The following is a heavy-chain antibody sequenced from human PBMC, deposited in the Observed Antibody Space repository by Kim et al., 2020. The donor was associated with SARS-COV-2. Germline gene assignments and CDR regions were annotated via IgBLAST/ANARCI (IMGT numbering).Heavy chain of an antibody. CDR3: ARGDSAGYYGGFFDY. J-gene: IGHJ4*02. CDR1: GFTVSDNY. Sequence: GSLRLSCAASGFTVSDNYMTWVRQSPGKGLQWVSLLYSGGHTFYADSVKGRFTISRDNSKNTLYLQMDSLRVDDTAVYYCARGDSAGYYGGFFDYWGQGTLVSVSS. CDR2: LYSGGHT. D-gene: IGHD3-10*01. V-gene: IGHV3-66*02.